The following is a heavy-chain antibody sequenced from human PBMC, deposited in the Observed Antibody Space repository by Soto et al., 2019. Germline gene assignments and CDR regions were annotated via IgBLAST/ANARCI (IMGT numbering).Heavy chain of an antibody. CDR2: ISSSSSYI. CDR3: ARDHSGYSPYYYYYGMDV. V-gene: IGHV3-21*01. Sequence: EVQLVESGGGLVKPGGSLRLSCAASGFTFSSYSMNWVRQAPGKGLEWVSAISSSSSYIYYADSVKGRFTISRDNAKNALYLQMNSLRAEDTAVYYCARDHSGYSPYYYYYGMDVWGHGGTVTVSS. CDR1: GFTFSSYS. J-gene: IGHJ6*02. D-gene: IGHD3-22*01.